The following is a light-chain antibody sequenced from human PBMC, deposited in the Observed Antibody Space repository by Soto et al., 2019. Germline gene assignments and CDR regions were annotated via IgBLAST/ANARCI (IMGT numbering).Light chain of an antibody. V-gene: IGLV2-8*01. J-gene: IGLJ3*02. Sequence: QSALTQPPSASGSPGQSVTISCTGTSXXVGAYKYVSWYQQYPGKAPKLMIYEVTKRPSGVPDRFSGSKSGNTASLTVSGXXXXXXXXXXCXXYVGNDIWVFGGGTKLTVL. CDR2: EVT. CDR1: SXXVGAYKY. CDR3: XXYVGNDIWV.